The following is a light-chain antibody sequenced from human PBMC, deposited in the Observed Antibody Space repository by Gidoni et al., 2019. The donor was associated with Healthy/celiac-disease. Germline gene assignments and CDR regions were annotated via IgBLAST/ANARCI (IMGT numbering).Light chain of an antibody. CDR2: AAS. CDR3: QKYNSAPWT. J-gene: IGKJ1*01. CDR1: QGISNY. Sequence: DIQMTQSPSSLSASVGDRVTITCRASQGISNYLAWYQQKPGKVPKLLIYAASTLQSRVPSRFTGSGSGTDFTLTISSLQPEDVATYYCQKYNSAPWTFGQXTKVEIK. V-gene: IGKV1-27*01.